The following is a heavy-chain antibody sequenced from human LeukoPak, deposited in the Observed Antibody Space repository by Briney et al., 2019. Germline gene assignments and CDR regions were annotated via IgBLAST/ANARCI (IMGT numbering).Heavy chain of an antibody. CDR3: ARGTERVAGTLY. CDR2: INPNSGGT. V-gene: IGHV1-2*02. J-gene: IGHJ4*02. CDR1: GYTFTGYY. Sequence: ASVKVSCKASGYTFTGYYMHWVRQAPGQGLEWMGWINPNSGGTNYAQKFQGRVTMSRDTSISTAYMELSRLRSDDTAVYYCARGTERVAGTLYWGQGTLVTVSS. D-gene: IGHD6-19*01.